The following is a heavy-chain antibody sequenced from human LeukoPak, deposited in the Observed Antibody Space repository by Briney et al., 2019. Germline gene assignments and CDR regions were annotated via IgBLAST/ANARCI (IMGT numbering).Heavy chain of an antibody. V-gene: IGHV4-61*02. J-gene: IGHJ6*03. D-gene: IGHD5-12*01. Sequence: SQTLSLTCTVSGGSISSGSHYWSWIRQPAGKGLEWIGRIYTSGSTNYNPSLKSRVTISVDTSKNQFSLKLSSVTAADTAVYYCARGHSGYDFSDYYYYYMDVWGKGTTVTVSS. CDR1: GGSISSGSHY. CDR2: IYTSGST. CDR3: ARGHSGYDFSDYYYYYMDV.